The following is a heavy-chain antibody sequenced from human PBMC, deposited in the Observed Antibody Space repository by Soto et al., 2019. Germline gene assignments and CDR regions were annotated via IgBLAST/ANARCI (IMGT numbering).Heavy chain of an antibody. V-gene: IGHV3-23*01. D-gene: IGHD6-13*01. CDR1: GFTFSSHA. CDR3: AKVSEQQSSWYFDY. J-gene: IGHJ4*02. CDR2: ISGSGGST. Sequence: GGSLRLSCAASGFTFSSHAMTWVRQAPGKGLDWVSGISGSGGSTYYADSVKGRFTISRDNSKNTLYLQMNSLRAEDTAVYYCAKVSEQQSSWYFDYWGQGTLVTVSS.